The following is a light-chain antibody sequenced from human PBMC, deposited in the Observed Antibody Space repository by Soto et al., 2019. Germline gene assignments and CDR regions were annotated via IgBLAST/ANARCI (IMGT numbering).Light chain of an antibody. V-gene: IGLV3-1*01. CDR2: QDS. CDR1: KLGDKY. J-gene: IGLJ2*01. Sequence: SSELTQPPSVSVSPGQTASITCSGDKLGDKYACWYQQKPGQSPVLVIYQDSKRPSGNPERFSGSNSGNTATLTISGTQALDEADYYWQAWDSSTFHVVFGGGTKLTVL. CDR3: QAWDSSTFHVV.